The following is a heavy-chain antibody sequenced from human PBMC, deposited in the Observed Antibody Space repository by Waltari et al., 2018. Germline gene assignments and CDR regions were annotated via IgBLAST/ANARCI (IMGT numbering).Heavy chain of an antibody. D-gene: IGHD3-9*01. CDR2: INPHTGGT. Sequence: QVQLVHSGAGGKRPGASVRVSCKASGYNFTGYYIHWVRPAPGQGLEWMGWINPHTGGTNYAQRFQGRVTMTRDTSINTAYMELSSLRSDDTAVFYCARNVNDHDILTGYYYYYYMDVWGKGTTVTVSS. CDR1: GYNFTGYY. J-gene: IGHJ6*03. CDR3: ARNVNDHDILTGYYYYYYMDV. V-gene: IGHV1-2*02.